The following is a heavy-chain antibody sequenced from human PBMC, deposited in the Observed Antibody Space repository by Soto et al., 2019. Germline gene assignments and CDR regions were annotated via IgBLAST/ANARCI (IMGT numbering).Heavy chain of an antibody. CDR1: GFTFSSYG. D-gene: IGHD3-3*01. Sequence: GGSLRLSCAASGFTFSSYGMHWVRQAPGKGLEWVAVISYDGSNKYYADSVKGRFTISRDNSKNTLYLQMNSLRAEDTAVYYCAKSLEQVAYCGMDVWGQGTTVTVSS. J-gene: IGHJ6*02. V-gene: IGHV3-30*18. CDR2: ISYDGSNK. CDR3: AKSLEQVAYCGMDV.